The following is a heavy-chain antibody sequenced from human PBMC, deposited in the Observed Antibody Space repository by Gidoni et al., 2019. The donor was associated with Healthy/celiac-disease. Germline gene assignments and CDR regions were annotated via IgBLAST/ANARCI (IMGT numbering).Heavy chain of an antibody. V-gene: IGHV1-69*19. J-gene: IGHJ3*02. Sequence: QVQLVQSGAEVTKPGSSVKVSCKASGGTFSSYAISWVRQAPGQGLEWMGGIIPIFGTANYAQKFQGRVTITADESTSTAYMELSSLRSEDTAVYYCARDSYRRELEKQAFDIWGQGTMVTVSS. CDR3: ARDSYRRELEKQAFDI. D-gene: IGHD1-1*01. CDR2: IIPIFGTA. CDR1: GGTFSSYA.